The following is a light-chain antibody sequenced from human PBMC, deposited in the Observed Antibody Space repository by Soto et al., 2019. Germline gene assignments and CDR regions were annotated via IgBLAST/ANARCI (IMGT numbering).Light chain of an antibody. Sequence: PGESAPLSCMASQTVSITYLTWYQQKPGQAPRLLIFGASKRATGIPDRFSGSGSGRDFTLTISGLEPEDFAVYYCQQYGSSPRISFGQGTRLEIK. V-gene: IGKV3-20*01. J-gene: IGKJ5*01. CDR1: QTVSITY. CDR3: QQYGSSPRIS. CDR2: GAS.